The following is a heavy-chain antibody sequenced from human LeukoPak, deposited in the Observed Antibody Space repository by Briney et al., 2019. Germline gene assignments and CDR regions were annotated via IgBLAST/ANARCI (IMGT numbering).Heavy chain of an antibody. V-gene: IGHV4-59*01. J-gene: IGHJ4*02. CDR1: GGSISSYY. Sequence: SETLSLTCTVSGGSISSYYWSWIRQPPGKGLEWIGYIYYSGSTNYNPSLKSRVTISVDTSKNQFSLKLSSVTAADTAVYYCARAMRGYSYGPFDYWGQGTLVTVSS. CDR2: IYYSGST. CDR3: ARAMRGYSYGPFDY. D-gene: IGHD5-18*01.